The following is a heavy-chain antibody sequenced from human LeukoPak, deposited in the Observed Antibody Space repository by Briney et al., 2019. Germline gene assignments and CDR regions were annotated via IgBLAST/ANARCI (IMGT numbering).Heavy chain of an antibody. Sequence: SVKVSCKASGYTFTSYGISWVRQAPGQGLEWMGGIIPIFGTANYAQKFQGRVTITTDESTSTAYMELSSLRSEDTAVYYCARAKTDIVVVPAAIRNYYYYMDVWGKGTTVTVSS. V-gene: IGHV1-69*05. J-gene: IGHJ6*03. CDR3: ARAKTDIVVVPAAIRNYYYYMDV. CDR1: GYTFTSYG. CDR2: IIPIFGTA. D-gene: IGHD2-2*02.